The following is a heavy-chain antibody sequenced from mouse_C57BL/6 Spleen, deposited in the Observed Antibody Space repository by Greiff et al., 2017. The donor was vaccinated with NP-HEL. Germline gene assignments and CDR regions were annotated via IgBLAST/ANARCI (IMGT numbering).Heavy chain of an antibody. Sequence: QVQLQQSGAELVKPGASVKMSCKASGYIFTSYWITWVKQRPGQGLEWIGDIYPGSGSTNYNEKFKSKATLTVDTSSSTAYMQLSSLTSEDSAVYYCARKGSSPDYWGQGTTLTVSS. CDR1: GYIFTSYW. D-gene: IGHD1-1*01. J-gene: IGHJ2*01. V-gene: IGHV1-55*01. CDR2: IYPGSGST. CDR3: ARKGSSPDY.